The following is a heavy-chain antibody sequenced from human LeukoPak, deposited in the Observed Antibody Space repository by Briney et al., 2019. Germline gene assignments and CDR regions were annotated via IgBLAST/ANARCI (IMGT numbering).Heavy chain of an antibody. V-gene: IGHV4-39*01. J-gene: IGHJ6*03. CDR3: ARHSSTRYYDFWSGFRGGMDV. Sequence: PSETLSLTCTVSGGSISSSSYYWGWIRQPPGKGLEWIGSIYYSGSTYYNPSLKSRVTISVDTSKNQFSPKLSSVTAADTAVYYCARHSSTRYYDFWSGFRGGMDVWGKGTTVTVSS. CDR1: GGSISSSSYY. CDR2: IYYSGST. D-gene: IGHD3-3*01.